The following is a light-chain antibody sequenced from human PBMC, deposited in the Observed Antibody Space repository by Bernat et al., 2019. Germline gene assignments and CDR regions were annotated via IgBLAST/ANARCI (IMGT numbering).Light chain of an antibody. V-gene: IGLV2-14*03. J-gene: IGLJ1*01. CDR3: CSYTSWSSPYV. Sequence: QSALTQPASVSGSPGQSITISCTGTTSDIGGYNFVSWYQQHPGKAPKLLISDVSHRPSGVSNRFSSSKSGNTASLTISGLQAEDEADYYFCSYTSWSSPYVFGAGTKVTVL. CDR2: DVS. CDR1: TSDIGGYNF.